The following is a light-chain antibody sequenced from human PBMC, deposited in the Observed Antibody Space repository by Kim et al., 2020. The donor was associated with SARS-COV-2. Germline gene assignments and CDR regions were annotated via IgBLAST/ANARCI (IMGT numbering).Light chain of an antibody. CDR1: NSNIGSNT. CDR2: SNN. CDR3: AAWDDSLNGVI. J-gene: IGLJ2*01. Sequence: GQRVTISSSGSNSNIGSNTVNWYQHLPGTAPKLLIYSNNQRPSGVPDRFSGSKSGTSASLAFSGLQSEDEADYYCAAWDDSLNGVIFGGGTQLTVL. V-gene: IGLV1-44*01.